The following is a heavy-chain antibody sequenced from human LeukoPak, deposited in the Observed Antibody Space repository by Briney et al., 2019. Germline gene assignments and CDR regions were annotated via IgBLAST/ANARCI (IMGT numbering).Heavy chain of an antibody. CDR1: GFTFSNAW. V-gene: IGHV3-15*01. D-gene: IGHD3-9*01. CDR3: TTDYDILTGYRYVDY. CDR2: IKSKTDGGTT. J-gene: IGHJ4*02. Sequence: GGSLRLSCAASGFTFSNAWMSWVRQAPGKGLEWVGRIKSKTDGGTTDYAAPVKGRFTISRDDSKNTLYLQMNSLKTEDTAVYYCTTDYDILTGYRYVDYWGQGTLVTVSS.